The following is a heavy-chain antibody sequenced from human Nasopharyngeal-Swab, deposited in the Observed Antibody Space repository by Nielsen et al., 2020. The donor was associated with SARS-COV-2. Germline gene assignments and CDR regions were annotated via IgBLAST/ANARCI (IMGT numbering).Heavy chain of an antibody. Sequence: GGSLRPSCAASGLTSSSYGMHWARQAPGKGLEWVAVISYDGSNKYYADSVKGRFTISRDNSKNTLYLQMNSLRAEDTAVYYCAKGRPPRGWSLEYWGQGTLVTVSS. D-gene: IGHD1-1*01. J-gene: IGHJ4*02. V-gene: IGHV3-30*18. CDR3: AKGRPPRGWSLEY. CDR2: ISYDGSNK. CDR1: GLTSSSYG.